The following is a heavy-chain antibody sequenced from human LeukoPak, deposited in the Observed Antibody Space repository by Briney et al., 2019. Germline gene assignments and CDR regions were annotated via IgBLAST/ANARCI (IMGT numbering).Heavy chain of an antibody. CDR3: ARADSAYYYAQDY. D-gene: IGHD3-22*01. V-gene: IGHV3-48*01. J-gene: IGHJ4*02. Sequence: PGGSLRLSCVVSGFTFSTHSMNWVRQAPGKGLEWVSYISDRSSIIYYANSVKGRFTISRDNAKNSLYLQLNSLRAEDTAVYYCARADSAYYYAQDYWGQGTLVTVSS. CDR1: GFTFSTHS. CDR2: ISDRSSII.